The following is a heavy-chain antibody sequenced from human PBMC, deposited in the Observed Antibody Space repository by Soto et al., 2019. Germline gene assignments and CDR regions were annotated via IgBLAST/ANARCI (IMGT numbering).Heavy chain of an antibody. V-gene: IGHV3-74*01. CDR2: ISNDGSST. J-gene: IGHJ3*02. CDR3: ARDTYYYDSSDHFSADAFDI. D-gene: IGHD3-22*01. CDR1: GFTSSSYW. Sequence: PGGSLRLSCAASGFTSSSYWIHWVRQAPGKGLVWVSRISNDGSSTNYADSVKGRFTISRDNAKNTVYLQMNILRAEDTAVYYCARDTYYYDSSDHFSADAFDIWGQGTMVTVSS.